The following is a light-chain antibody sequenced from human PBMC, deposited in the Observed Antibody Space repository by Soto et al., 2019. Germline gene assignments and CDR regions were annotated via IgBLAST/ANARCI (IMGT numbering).Light chain of an antibody. CDR2: AAS. Sequence: EIVMSQSPATLSVSPGERATLSCRASQSIRNNLAWYQQKPGQAPRLLIYAASTRPAGVPARFSGTGSGTEFTLTITSLQSEDFATYYCQQYYSYPRTFGQGTKVEIK. CDR1: QSIRNN. J-gene: IGKJ1*01. CDR3: QQYYSYPRT. V-gene: IGKV3-15*01.